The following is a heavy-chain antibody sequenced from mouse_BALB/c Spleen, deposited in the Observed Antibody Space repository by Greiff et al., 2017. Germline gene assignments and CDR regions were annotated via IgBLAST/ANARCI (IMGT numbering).Heavy chain of an antibody. CDR1: GYAFTNYL. CDR2: INPGSGGT. V-gene: IGHV1-54*01. D-gene: IGHD1-1*01. Sequence: QAHVKQSGAELVRPGTSVKVSCKASGYAFTNYLIEWVKQRPGQGLEWIGVINPGSGGTNYNEKFKGKATLTADKSSSTAYMQLSSLTSDDSAVYFCARGPYYGYRYFDVWGAGTTVTVSS. CDR3: ARGPYYGYRYFDV. J-gene: IGHJ1*01.